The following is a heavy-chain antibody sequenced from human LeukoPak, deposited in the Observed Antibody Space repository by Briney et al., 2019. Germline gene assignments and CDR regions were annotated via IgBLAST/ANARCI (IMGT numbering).Heavy chain of an antibody. CDR1: GYTFTGYY. V-gene: IGHV1-2*02. CDR2: INPNSGGT. J-gene: IGHJ4*02. CDR3: AREGYYDSSGYYEVY. Sequence: ASVKVSCKASGYTFTGYYMHWVRQGPGQGVEWMGWINPNSGGTNYAQKFQGRVTMTRDTSISTAYMELSRLRSDDTAVYYCAREGYYDSSGYYEVYWGQGTLVTVSS. D-gene: IGHD3-22*01.